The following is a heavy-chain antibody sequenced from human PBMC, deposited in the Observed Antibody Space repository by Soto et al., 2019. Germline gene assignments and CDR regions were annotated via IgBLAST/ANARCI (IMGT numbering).Heavy chain of an antibody. V-gene: IGHV1-3*01. Sequence: ASVKVSCKASGYTFTSYAMHWVRQAPGQRLEWMGWINAGNGNTKYSQKFQGRVTVTRDTSASTAYMELSSLRSEDTAVYYCARDSSGWFNWFDPWGQGTLVTVSS. CDR2: INAGNGNT. CDR3: ARDSSGWFNWFDP. J-gene: IGHJ5*02. D-gene: IGHD6-19*01. CDR1: GYTFTSYA.